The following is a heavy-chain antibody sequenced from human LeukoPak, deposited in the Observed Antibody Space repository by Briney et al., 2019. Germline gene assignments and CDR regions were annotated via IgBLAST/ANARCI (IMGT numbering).Heavy chain of an antibody. V-gene: IGHV4-30-2*01. CDR1: GGSISSGGYS. CDR3: ARVVGIAAAGTSAYGMDV. D-gene: IGHD6-13*01. CDR2: IYHSGST. J-gene: IGHJ6*02. Sequence: SETLSLTCAVSGGSISSGGYSWSWIRQPPGKGLEWIGYIYHSGSTYYNPSLKSRVTISVDRSKNQFSLKLSSVTAADTAVYYCARVVGIAAAGTSAYGMDVWGQGTTVTVSS.